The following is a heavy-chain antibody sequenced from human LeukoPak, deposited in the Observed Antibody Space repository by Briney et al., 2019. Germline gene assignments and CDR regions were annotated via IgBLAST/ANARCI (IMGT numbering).Heavy chain of an antibody. CDR2: INSDGSIT. V-gene: IGHV3-74*01. Sequence: GGSLRLSCAASGFTFTTYWMHWVRQALGKGLVWVSHINSDGSITSYADSVKGRFTISRDNAKNTLYLQMNSLRAEDTAVYYCARDAVDTANAVWGQGTTVTVSS. J-gene: IGHJ6*02. D-gene: IGHD5-18*01. CDR1: GFTFTTYW. CDR3: ARDAVDTANAV.